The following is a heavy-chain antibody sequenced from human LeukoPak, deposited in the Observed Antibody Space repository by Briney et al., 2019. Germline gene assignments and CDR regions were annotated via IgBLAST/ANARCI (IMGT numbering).Heavy chain of an antibody. Sequence: PSETLSLTCTVSGGSIRSGSYHWSWIRQSAGKGLEWIGRIYTNGSTNYNPSLKSRVTISVDTSKNQFSLKLSSVTAADTAVYYCARDSNGNYYMDVWGKGTTVTVSS. V-gene: IGHV4-61*02. J-gene: IGHJ6*03. CDR3: ARDSNGNYYMDV. CDR1: GGSIRSGSYH. CDR2: IYTNGST. D-gene: IGHD2/OR15-2a*01.